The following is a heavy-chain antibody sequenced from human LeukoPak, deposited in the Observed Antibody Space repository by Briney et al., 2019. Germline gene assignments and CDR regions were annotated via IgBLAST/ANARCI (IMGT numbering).Heavy chain of an antibody. Sequence: SVKVSCKASGFTFTSSAMQWVRQARGQRLEWIGWIDVGSGNTNYAQKFQERVTITRDMSTSTAYMELSSLRSEDTAVYYCAADIRGSGPLDYWGQGTLVTVSS. CDR3: AADIRGSGPLDY. CDR2: IDVGSGNT. CDR1: GFTFTSSA. D-gene: IGHD3-10*01. J-gene: IGHJ4*02. V-gene: IGHV1-58*02.